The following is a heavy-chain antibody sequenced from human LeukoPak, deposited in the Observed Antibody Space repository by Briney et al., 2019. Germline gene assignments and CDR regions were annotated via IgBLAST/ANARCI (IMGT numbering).Heavy chain of an antibody. Sequence: GGSLRLSCAASGLTFRSYAMTWVRQAPGKGLEWVSSISGSGTTTYFADSVKGRFTISRDNSKGSLYLQMNSLRDDDTAIYYCAQDREYNYPLGYFDQWGEGSMVTVSS. V-gene: IGHV3-23*01. CDR1: GLTFRSYA. D-gene: IGHD5-24*01. J-gene: IGHJ4*02. CDR3: AQDREYNYPLGYFDQ. CDR2: ISGSGTTT.